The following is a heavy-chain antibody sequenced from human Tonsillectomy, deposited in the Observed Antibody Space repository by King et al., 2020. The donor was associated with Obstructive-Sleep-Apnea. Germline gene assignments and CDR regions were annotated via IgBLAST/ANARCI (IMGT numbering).Heavy chain of an antibody. J-gene: IGHJ4*02. CDR1: GGSFSDNY. V-gene: IGHV4-34*01. Sequence: VQLQQWGTGLLKPSETLSLTCAVYGGSFSDNYWSWIRQPPGKELEWIGESNHSGSTNFNPSLKSRVTLSVDTSRNQFSLKLHSVTAADTAVYYCARVLGAAGPDYYFDYWGQGTLVTVSS. CDR2: SNHSGST. CDR3: ARVLGAAGPDYYFDY. D-gene: IGHD1-26*01.